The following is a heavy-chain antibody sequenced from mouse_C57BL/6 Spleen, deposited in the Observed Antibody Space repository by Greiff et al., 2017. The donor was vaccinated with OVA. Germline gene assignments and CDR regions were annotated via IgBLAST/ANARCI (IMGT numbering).Heavy chain of an antibody. CDR3: ARGDYGSSYCFAY. CDR2: IYPGSGST. V-gene: IGHV1-55*01. J-gene: IGHJ3*01. D-gene: IGHD1-1*01. Sequence: QVQLQQPGAELVKPGASVKMSCKASGYTFTSYWITWVKQRPGQGLEWIGDIYPGSGSTNYNEKFKSKATLTVDTSSSTAYMQLSSLTSEDSAVYYCARGDYGSSYCFAYWGQGTLVTVSA. CDR1: GYTFTSYW.